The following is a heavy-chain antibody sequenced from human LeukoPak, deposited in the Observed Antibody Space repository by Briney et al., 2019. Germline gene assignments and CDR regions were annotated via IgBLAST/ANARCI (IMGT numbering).Heavy chain of an antibody. D-gene: IGHD6-19*01. Sequence: GGSLRLSCAASGFTFSSYSMNWVRQAPGKGLEWVSSISSSSSYIYYADSVKGRFTISRDNAKNPLYLQMNSLRAEDTAVYYCARYKSAVAGSLPFDYWGQGTLVTVSS. V-gene: IGHV3-21*01. CDR1: GFTFSSYS. CDR3: ARYKSAVAGSLPFDY. J-gene: IGHJ4*02. CDR2: ISSSSSYI.